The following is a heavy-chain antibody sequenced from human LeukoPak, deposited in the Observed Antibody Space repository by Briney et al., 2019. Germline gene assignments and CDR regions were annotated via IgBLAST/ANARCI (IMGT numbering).Heavy chain of an antibody. D-gene: IGHD1-7*01. CDR3: AGRGNYPPY. Sequence: GRSLRLSCAVSGFTASGFTFSRTSMRWVRQAPGKGLDWVASIREDGSEKYYVASVKGRFTISRDNAKNSLCLQMDSLRDEDTAVYFCAGRGNYPPYWGQGTLVTVSS. CDR2: IREDGSEK. CDR1: GFTASGFTFSRTS. J-gene: IGHJ4*02. V-gene: IGHV3-7*04.